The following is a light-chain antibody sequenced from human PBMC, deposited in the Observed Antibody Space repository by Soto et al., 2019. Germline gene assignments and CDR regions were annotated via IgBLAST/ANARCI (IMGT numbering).Light chain of an antibody. CDR1: SSDVGGYNY. V-gene: IGLV2-14*01. CDR3: SSYTSSSYVV. J-gene: IGLJ2*01. CDR2: DVS. Sequence: QSALTQPASASGSPGQSITISCTGTSSDVGGYNYVSWYQQHPGKAPKLMIYDVSTRPSGVSNRFSGSKSGNTASLTISGLQAEDEADYYCSSYTSSSYVVFGGGTKLTVL.